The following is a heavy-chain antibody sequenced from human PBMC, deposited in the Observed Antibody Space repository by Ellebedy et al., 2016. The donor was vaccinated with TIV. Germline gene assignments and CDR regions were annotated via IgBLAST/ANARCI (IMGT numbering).Heavy chain of an antibody. CDR3: ARHIVGSIPYCGGDCYSDAFDI. CDR1: GGSFSGYY. V-gene: IGHV4-34*01. D-gene: IGHD2-21*02. Sequence: MPSETLSLTCAVYGGSFSGYYWSWIRQPPGKGLEWIGEINHSGSTNYNPSLKSRVTISVDTSKNQFSLKLSSVTAADTAVYYCARHIVGSIPYCGGDCYSDAFDIWGQGTMVTVSS. CDR2: INHSGST. J-gene: IGHJ3*02.